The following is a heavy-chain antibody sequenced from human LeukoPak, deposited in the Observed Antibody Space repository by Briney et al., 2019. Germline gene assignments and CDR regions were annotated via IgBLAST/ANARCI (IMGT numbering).Heavy chain of an antibody. Sequence: PGGSLRLSCAASGFTFSSYAMRWVRQAPGKGLEWVSAIGSGSGGTTIYADSVKGRFTISRDNSKNTLCLQMSSLRGEDTAVYYCAKNYESGRGVPYGMDVWGQGTTVTVSS. CDR2: IGSGSGGTT. CDR1: GFTFSSYA. J-gene: IGHJ6*02. CDR3: AKNYESGRGVPYGMDV. V-gene: IGHV3-23*01. D-gene: IGHD3-10*01.